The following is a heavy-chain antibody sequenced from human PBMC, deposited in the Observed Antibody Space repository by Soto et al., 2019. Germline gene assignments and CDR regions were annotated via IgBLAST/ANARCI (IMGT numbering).Heavy chain of an antibody. D-gene: IGHD6-6*01. CDR1: GGSISSYY. V-gene: IGHV4-59*01. Sequence: PSETLSLTCTVSGGSISSYYWNWIRQPPGKGLEWIGYVYHSGSTNYNPSLRSRVTTAGDTSKNQFSLKLSSVTAADTAVYFCARGQYSGSAVFNDWGQGTLVTVSS. J-gene: IGHJ4*02. CDR2: VYHSGST. CDR3: ARGQYSGSAVFND.